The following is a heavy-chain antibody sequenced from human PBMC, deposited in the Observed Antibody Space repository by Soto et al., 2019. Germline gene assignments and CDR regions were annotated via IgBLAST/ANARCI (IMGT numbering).Heavy chain of an antibody. CDR3: VRVIKGGTTSFDP. J-gene: IGHJ5*02. D-gene: IGHD1-1*01. CDR1: GFTFSDHY. CDR2: SRDKSQSYTT. Sequence: EVQVAESGGGLVQPGGSLRLSCVGSGFTFSDHYMDWFRQAPGQGLEWVGRSRDKSQSYTTSYAAPVNDRFTISRDDSKNCRYVQMISLKTDDTAVYYCVRVIKGGTTSFDPWGQGTLVTVSS. V-gene: IGHV3-72*01.